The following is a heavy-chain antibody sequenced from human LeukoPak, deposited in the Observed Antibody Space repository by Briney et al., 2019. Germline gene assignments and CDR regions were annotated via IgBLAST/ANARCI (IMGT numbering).Heavy chain of an antibody. CDR2: IKQDGSAT. V-gene: IGHV3-7*01. J-gene: IGHJ5*02. D-gene: IGHD3-16*01. CDR3: ARGDGYDWGIWFDP. CDR1: GFTFTNYW. Sequence: SGGSLRLSCAASGFTFTNYWMSWVRQTPGKGLEWVANIKQDGSATYYVGSVRGRFTVSRDNAKNSLYLQMHNLRVEDTAVYYCARGDGYDWGIWFDPWGQGTLVAVSS.